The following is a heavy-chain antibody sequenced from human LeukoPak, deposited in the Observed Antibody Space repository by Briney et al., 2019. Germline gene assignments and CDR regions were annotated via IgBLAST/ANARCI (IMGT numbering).Heavy chain of an antibody. CDR3: ANKRNAARYYFDY. Sequence: SETLSLTCAVSGGSISSNNWWSWVRQPPGKGLEWIGEIYHSGSTNYNPSLKSPVTISVDKSKNQFSLKLSSVTAADTAVYYCANKRNAARYYFDYWGQGTLVTVSS. D-gene: IGHD3-16*01. V-gene: IGHV4-4*02. CDR2: IYHSGST. CDR1: GGSISSNNW. J-gene: IGHJ4*02.